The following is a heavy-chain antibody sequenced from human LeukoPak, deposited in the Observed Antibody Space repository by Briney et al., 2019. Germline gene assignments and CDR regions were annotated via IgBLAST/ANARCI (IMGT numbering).Heavy chain of an antibody. V-gene: IGHV3-23*01. CDR1: GFTFSSYS. D-gene: IGHD3-22*01. Sequence: PGGSLRLSCAASGFTFSSYSMNWVRQAPGKGLEWVSAISGSVGSTYYADSVKGRFTISRDDSKNTLYLQMNSLRAEDTAVYYCASGYTTFDYWGQGTLVTVSS. CDR2: ISGSVGST. J-gene: IGHJ4*02. CDR3: ASGYTTFDY.